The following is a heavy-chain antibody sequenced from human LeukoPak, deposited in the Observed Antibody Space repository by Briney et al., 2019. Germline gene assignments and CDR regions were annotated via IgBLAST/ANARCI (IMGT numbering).Heavy chain of an antibody. Sequence: PSETLSLTCTVSGGSISSYYWSWIRQPPGKGLEWIGYIYYSGSTNYNPSLKSRVTISVDTSKNQFSLKLSSVTAADTAVHYCATGISVTTCSFDYWGQGTLVTVSS. CDR3: ATGISVTTCSFDY. D-gene: IGHD4-17*01. CDR2: IYYSGST. J-gene: IGHJ4*02. CDR1: GGSISSYY. V-gene: IGHV4-59*01.